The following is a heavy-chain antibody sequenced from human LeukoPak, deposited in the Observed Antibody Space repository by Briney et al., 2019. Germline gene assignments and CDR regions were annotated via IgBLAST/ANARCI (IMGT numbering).Heavy chain of an antibody. CDR2: LGNEGDT. D-gene: IGHD1-26*01. Sequence: GGSLRLSCVASGFIFRDYAMSWVRQAPGKGLEGVSTLGNEGDTYYADSVKGRFTISRDNSRNTMYLQTNSLRAEDTALYYCAKQEGWELGDYYFDYWGQGTLVTVSS. CDR3: AKQEGWELGDYYFDY. V-gene: IGHV3-23*01. J-gene: IGHJ4*02. CDR1: GFIFRDYA.